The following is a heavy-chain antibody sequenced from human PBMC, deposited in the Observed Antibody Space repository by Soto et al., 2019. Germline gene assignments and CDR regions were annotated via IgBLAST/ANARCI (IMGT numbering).Heavy chain of an antibody. CDR2: IWYDGSNK. J-gene: IGHJ1*01. Sequence: QVQLVESGGGVVQPGRSLRLSCAASGFTFSSYGMHWVRQAPGKGLEWVAVIWYDGSNKYYADSVKGRFTISRDNSKNTLYLQMNSLRAEDTAVYYCARGGLSIFLPGDEYFQHWGQGTLVTVSS. D-gene: IGHD3-9*01. V-gene: IGHV3-33*01. CDR3: ARGGLSIFLPGDEYFQH. CDR1: GFTFSSYG.